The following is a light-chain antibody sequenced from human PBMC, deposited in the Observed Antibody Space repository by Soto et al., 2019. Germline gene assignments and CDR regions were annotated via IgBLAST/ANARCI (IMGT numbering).Light chain of an antibody. Sequence: DIQMTQSPSSLCPSIGGSVTITCRASQVISTSLAWYQVKPGKAPKLLIYAASTLESGVPSRFSATVSGTEFSLTITSLQPEDFATYYCQQLFDSPITFGQGTRLEIK. CDR2: AAS. CDR1: QVISTS. V-gene: IGKV1-9*01. J-gene: IGKJ5*01. CDR3: QQLFDSPIT.